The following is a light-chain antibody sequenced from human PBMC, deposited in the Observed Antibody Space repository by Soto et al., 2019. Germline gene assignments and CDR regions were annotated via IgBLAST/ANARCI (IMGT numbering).Light chain of an antibody. J-gene: IGLJ3*02. Sequence: QNVVTQEPSLTVSPGGTVTLTCGSSTGAVTSGHYPYWFQQKPGQAPRTLIFETSNKHSWTPARFSGSLLGGKAALTLSGAQPEDEAEYYCLLSYSNSRRVFGGGTKVTVL. CDR1: TGAVTSGHY. CDR2: ETS. CDR3: LLSYSNSRRV. V-gene: IGLV7-46*01.